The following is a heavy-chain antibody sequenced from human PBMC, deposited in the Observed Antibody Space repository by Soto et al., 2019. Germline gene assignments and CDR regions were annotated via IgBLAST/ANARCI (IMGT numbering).Heavy chain of an antibody. CDR3: ATRDTGRVY. CDR1: GVSIGSHDW. J-gene: IGHJ4*02. V-gene: IGHV4-4*02. D-gene: IGHD5-18*01. Sequence: QVQLQESGPGLVKPSGTLSLTCAVSGVSIGSHDWWTWVRQPPGKGLEWIGESHQSGNTNYNSSLESRVTISLDKSKNHFPLQLSPFTVADTGVYYCATRDTGRVYWGQGTLVTVSS. CDR2: SHQSGNT.